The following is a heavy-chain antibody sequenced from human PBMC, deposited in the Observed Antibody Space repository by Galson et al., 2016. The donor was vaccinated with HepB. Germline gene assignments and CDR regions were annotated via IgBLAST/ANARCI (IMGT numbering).Heavy chain of an antibody. Sequence: SVKVSCKASGYTFSGHFLHWVRQAPGQGLEWMAWINPNSGATNYAQKFQGWVTMTRDTSISTAYMELSRLKSDDTAIYYCARGSRGYYDFSVPGAFDIWGQGTIVTVSS. V-gene: IGHV1-2*04. CDR1: GYTFSGHF. D-gene: IGHD3-22*01. J-gene: IGHJ3*02. CDR3: ARGSRGYYDFSVPGAFDI. CDR2: INPNSGAT.